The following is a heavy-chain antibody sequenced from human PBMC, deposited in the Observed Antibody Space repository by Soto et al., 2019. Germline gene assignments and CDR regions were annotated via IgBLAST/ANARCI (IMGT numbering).Heavy chain of an antibody. J-gene: IGHJ4*02. CDR2: ISYDGSNK. Sequence: GESLSLSCAASGVSFSSYSRHWVRQPPGKGLEWVAVISYDGSNKYYADSVKGRFTISRDTSKNTLYLQMNTVSAEDTAVYYCERVNWGFDYWGQGTLVTVSS. D-gene: IGHD7-27*01. CDR1: GVSFSSYS. V-gene: IGHV3-30-3*01. CDR3: ERVNWGFDY.